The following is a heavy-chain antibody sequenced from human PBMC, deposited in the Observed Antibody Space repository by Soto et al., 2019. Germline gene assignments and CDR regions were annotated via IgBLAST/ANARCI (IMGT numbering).Heavy chain of an antibody. V-gene: IGHV4-59*01. D-gene: IGHD2-21*02. CDR2: IFYSGRSGST. CDR1: GGSISSYY. CDR3: ARTALGWFDP. J-gene: IGHJ5*02. Sequence: SETLSLTCSVSGGSISSYYWSWIRQPPGKGLEWIGYIFYSGRSGSTNYTTSLTSRITISVDTSKNQFSLNLSSVTAADTAEYYCARTALGWFDPWGQGTLVTVSS.